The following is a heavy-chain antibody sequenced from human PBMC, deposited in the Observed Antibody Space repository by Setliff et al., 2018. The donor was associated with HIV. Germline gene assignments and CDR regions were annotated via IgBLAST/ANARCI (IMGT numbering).Heavy chain of an antibody. V-gene: IGHV7-4-1*02. Sequence: ASVKVSCKASGYTFTNYDINWVRQAPGQGLEWMGWINTNAGNPTYAQGFTGRFVFSLDTSVSTAYLQISSLKAEDTAVYFCARDLKRPNSNFWGGYPIPFDSWGQGTLVTVSS. CDR2: INTNAGNP. CDR3: ARDLKRPNSNFWGGYPIPFDS. CDR1: GYTFTNYD. D-gene: IGHD3-3*01. J-gene: IGHJ4*02.